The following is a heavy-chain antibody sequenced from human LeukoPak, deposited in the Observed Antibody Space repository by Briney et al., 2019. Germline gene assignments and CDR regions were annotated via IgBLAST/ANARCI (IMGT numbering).Heavy chain of an antibody. Sequence: NTSETLSLTCTVSGGSISSSSYYWGWIRQPPGKGLEWIGSIYYSGSTYYNPSLKSRVTIPVDTSKNQFSLKLSSVTAADTAVYYCASLGNEYSSSSVFSYWGQGTLVTVSS. CDR2: IYYSGST. D-gene: IGHD6-6*01. CDR1: GGSISSSSYY. V-gene: IGHV4-39*07. J-gene: IGHJ4*02. CDR3: ASLGNEYSSSSVFSY.